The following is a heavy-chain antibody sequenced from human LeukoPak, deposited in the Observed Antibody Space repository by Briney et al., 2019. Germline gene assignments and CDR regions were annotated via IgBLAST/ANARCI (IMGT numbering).Heavy chain of an antibody. V-gene: IGHV4-4*07. D-gene: IGHD2-15*01. CDR2: IYISGST. CDR3: ARGYCSGGSCRIVDAFDI. Sequence: SETLSLTRTVSGGSISSYYWSWIRQPAGKGLERIGRIYISGSTNYNPSLKSRVTISVDTSKNQFSLKLSSVTAADTAVYYCARGYCSGGSCRIVDAFDIWGQGTMVTVSS. CDR1: GGSISSYY. J-gene: IGHJ3*02.